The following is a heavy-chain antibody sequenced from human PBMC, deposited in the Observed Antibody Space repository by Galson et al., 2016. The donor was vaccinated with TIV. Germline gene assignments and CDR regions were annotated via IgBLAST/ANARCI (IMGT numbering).Heavy chain of an antibody. CDR3: ERMNYDFWSGSNPGCWFDP. Sequence: SLRLSCAGSGFIFSTYWMHWVRQVPGKGLLWVSHINRDGSNTSYADSVKGRFTISRDNAKNMVYLQMNSLSGEDTAVYYCERMNYDFWSGSNPGCWFDPWCQGNQVTVSS. D-gene: IGHD3-3*01. J-gene: IGHJ5*02. CDR1: GFIFSTYW. CDR2: INRDGSNT. V-gene: IGHV3-74*01.